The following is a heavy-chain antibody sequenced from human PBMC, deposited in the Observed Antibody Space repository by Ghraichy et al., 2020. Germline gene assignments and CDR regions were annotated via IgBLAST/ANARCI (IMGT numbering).Heavy chain of an antibody. V-gene: IGHV3-7*03. CDR3: AAGSGWLSDS. CDR2: IDQDGSEK. D-gene: IGHD6-19*01. CDR1: EFTFTTYW. J-gene: IGHJ4*02. Sequence: GGSLRLSCAASEFTFTTYWMNWVRQAPGKGLEWVAIIDQDGSEKVYADSVRGRFTISRDNAKKSLYLQMNSLRDEDTAIYFCAAGSGWLSDSWGRRTLVTVSS.